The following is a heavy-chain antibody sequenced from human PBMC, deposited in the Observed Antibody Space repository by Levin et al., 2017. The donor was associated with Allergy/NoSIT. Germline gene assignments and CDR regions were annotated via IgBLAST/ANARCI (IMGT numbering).Heavy chain of an antibody. J-gene: IGHJ4*02. D-gene: IGHD1-26*01. CDR3: AKDLRYRSRGSFGN. CDR1: TFRYYA. V-gene: IGHV3-23*01. CDR2: ISVSGSGGST. Sequence: TFRYYAMSLVRHTPGTGLEWVSAISVSGSGGSTYYADSVKGRFTIARDNSKNTLYLQMDRTGSADTAVYYCAKDLRYRSRGSFGNWGQGPLVTVSS.